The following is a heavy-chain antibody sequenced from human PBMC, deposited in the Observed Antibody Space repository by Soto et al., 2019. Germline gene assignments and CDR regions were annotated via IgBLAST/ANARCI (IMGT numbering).Heavy chain of an antibody. CDR3: ARDGEGWLLPFDY. Sequence: SVKVSCKASGGTFSSYTISWVRQAPGQGLEWMGRIIPILGIANYAQKLQGRVTITADTSTSTAYMELSSLRSDDTAVYYCARDGEGWLLPFDYWGQGTLVTVSS. CDR2: IIPILGIA. CDR1: GGTFSSYT. D-gene: IGHD2-21*02. V-gene: IGHV1-69*04. J-gene: IGHJ4*02.